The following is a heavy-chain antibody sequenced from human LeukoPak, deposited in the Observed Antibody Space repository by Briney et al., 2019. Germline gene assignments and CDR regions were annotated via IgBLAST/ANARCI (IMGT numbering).Heavy chain of an antibody. CDR1: GFTFSNFW. Sequence: GGSLTLSCAASGFTFSNFWMRWVRPAPGKGRVWVANIKQDGSEKYYVDSVKGRFTISRDNATNSLYLQMNRLRAEDTAVYYCARVGWELRFEACDIWGQGTMGIVSS. J-gene: IGHJ3*02. CDR2: IKQDGSEK. V-gene: IGHV3-7*05. CDR3: ARVGWELRFEACDI. D-gene: IGHD1-26*01.